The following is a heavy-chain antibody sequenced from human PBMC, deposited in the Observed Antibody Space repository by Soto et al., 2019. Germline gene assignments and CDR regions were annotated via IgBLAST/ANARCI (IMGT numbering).Heavy chain of an antibody. CDR2: MYHSGSI. J-gene: IGHJ4*02. V-gene: IGHV4-38-2*01. CDR3: GRQKGGGIYGDYVAD. D-gene: IGHD4-17*01. CDR1: VYSIISGYY. Sequence: SETLSLTCAVSVYSIISGYYWGWLRQPPGKGLEWIGHMYHSGSIYYNPSLQSRVTISMDTSKNEFSLKLTSVTAADTAVYYCGRQKGGGIYGDYVADWGQGTLVTVSS.